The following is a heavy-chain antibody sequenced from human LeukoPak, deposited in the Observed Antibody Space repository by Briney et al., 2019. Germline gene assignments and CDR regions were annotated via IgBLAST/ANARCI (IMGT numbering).Heavy chain of an antibody. D-gene: IGHD2-2*02. V-gene: IGHV1-2*02. Sequence: GASVKVSCKASGYTFTGYYMHWVRQAPGQGLEWMGWINPNSGGTNYAQRFQGRVTMTRDTSISTAYMELSRLRSDDTAVYYYARAPLQLLYRYFQHWGQGTLVTVSS. CDR1: GYTFTGYY. CDR2: INPNSGGT. J-gene: IGHJ1*01. CDR3: ARAPLQLLYRYFQH.